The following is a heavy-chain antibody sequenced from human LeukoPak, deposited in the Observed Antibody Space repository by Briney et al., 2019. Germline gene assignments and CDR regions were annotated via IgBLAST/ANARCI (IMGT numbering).Heavy chain of an antibody. V-gene: IGHV3-66*01. CDR1: GFTVGSTY. CDR2: VYSGGST. D-gene: IGHD2/OR15-2a*01. CDR3: ARNRPFDY. J-gene: IGHJ4*02. Sequence: GGSLRLSCAASGFTVGSTYMNWVRQAPGKGLEWVSVVYSGGSTYYADSVKGRFTISRDISKNTLCLQMNSLRTEDTAVYYCARNRPFDYWGQGTLVTVSS.